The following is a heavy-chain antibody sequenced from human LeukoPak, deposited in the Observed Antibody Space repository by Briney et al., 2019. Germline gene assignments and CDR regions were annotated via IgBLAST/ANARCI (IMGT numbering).Heavy chain of an antibody. CDR1: GGSISSYY. J-gene: IGHJ4*02. CDR3: ARLGLDTLDLDY. V-gene: IGHV4-59*01. Sequence: SETLSLTCTVSGGSISSYYWSWIRQPPGKGLEWIGYIYYSGSTNYNPSFKSRVTISVDTSKNQFSLKLSSVTAADTAVYYCARLGLDTLDLDYWGQGTLVTVSS. CDR2: IYYSGST. D-gene: IGHD5-18*01.